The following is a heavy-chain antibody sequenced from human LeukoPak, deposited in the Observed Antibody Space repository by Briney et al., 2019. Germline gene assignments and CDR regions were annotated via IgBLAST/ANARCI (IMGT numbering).Heavy chain of an antibody. Sequence: GGSLRLSCVGSGVSVNSNYMTWVRQPPGKGLERVSIIYRGGSPFYADSVKGRFTISRDNSRNGLFLQMNSLRADDTAVYYCARVRNKVDNADAFDVWGQGTVVTVAS. J-gene: IGHJ3*01. CDR3: ARVRNKVDNADAFDV. CDR2: IYRGGSP. CDR1: GVSVNSNY. D-gene: IGHD1/OR15-1a*01. V-gene: IGHV3-53*01.